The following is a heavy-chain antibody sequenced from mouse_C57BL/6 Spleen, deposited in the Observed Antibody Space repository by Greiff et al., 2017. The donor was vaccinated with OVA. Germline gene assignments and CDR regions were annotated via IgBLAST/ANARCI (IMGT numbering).Heavy chain of an antibody. CDR2: IYPGNSDT. D-gene: IGHD2-2*01. Sequence: EVKLQQSGTVLARPGASVKMSCKTSGYTFTSYWMHWVKQRPGQGLEWIGAIYPGNSDTSYNQKFKGKAKLTAVTSASTAYMELSSLTNEDSAVYYCTGWGEVTTRRGAWFAYWGQGTLVTVSA. J-gene: IGHJ3*01. V-gene: IGHV1-5*01. CDR1: GYTFTSYW. CDR3: TGWGEVTTRRGAWFAY.